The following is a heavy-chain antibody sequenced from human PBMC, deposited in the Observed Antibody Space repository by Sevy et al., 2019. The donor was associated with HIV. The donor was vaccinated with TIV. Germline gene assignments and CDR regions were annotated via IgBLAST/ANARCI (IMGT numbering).Heavy chain of an antibody. Sequence: GGSLRLSCAASGFTFSSYWMSWVRQAPGKGLEWMANIKQDGSEKYYVDSVKGRFTISRDNAKNSLYLQMNSLRAEDTAVYYCARAETHIVVVPAAKSPLYYYYMDVWGKGTTVTVSS. V-gene: IGHV3-7*03. CDR1: GFTFSSYW. CDR3: ARAETHIVVVPAAKSPLYYYYMDV. CDR2: IKQDGSEK. D-gene: IGHD2-2*01. J-gene: IGHJ6*03.